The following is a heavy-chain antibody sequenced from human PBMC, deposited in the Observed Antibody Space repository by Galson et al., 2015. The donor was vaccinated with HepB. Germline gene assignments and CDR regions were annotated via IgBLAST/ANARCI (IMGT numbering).Heavy chain of an antibody. D-gene: IGHD3-10*01. Sequence: SVKVSCKASGGTFSSYTISWVRQAPGQGLEWMGRIIPILGIANYAQKFQGRVTITADKSTSTAYMELSSLRSEDTAVYYCAREITHSGRLFYGMDVWGQGTTVTVSS. V-gene: IGHV1-69*04. J-gene: IGHJ6*02. CDR2: IIPILGIA. CDR1: GGTFSSYT. CDR3: AREITHSGRLFYGMDV.